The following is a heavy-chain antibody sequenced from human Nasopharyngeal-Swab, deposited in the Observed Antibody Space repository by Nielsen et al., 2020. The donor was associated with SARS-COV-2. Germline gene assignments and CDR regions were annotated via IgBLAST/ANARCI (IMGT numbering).Heavy chain of an antibody. J-gene: IGHJ3*02. V-gene: IGHV5-51*01. CDR2: IYPGDSDT. CDR3: ARPTYYYDSSGYYSPGRPDAFDI. D-gene: IGHD3-22*01. Sequence: GESLKISCKGSGYSFTSYWIGWVRQMPGKGLEWMGIIYPGDSDTRYSPSFQGQVTISADKSISTAYLQWSSLKASDTAMYYCARPTYYYDSSGYYSPGRPDAFDIWGQGTMVTASS. CDR1: GYSFTSYW.